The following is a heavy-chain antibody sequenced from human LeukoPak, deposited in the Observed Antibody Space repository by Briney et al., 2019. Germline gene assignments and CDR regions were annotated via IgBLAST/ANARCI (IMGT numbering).Heavy chain of an antibody. CDR2: IKQDGSEK. V-gene: IGHV3-7*01. CDR3: ARDVGYDFWSGYNNWFDP. Sequence: GGSLSLSCAASGFTFSSYWMSWVRQAPGKGLEWVANIKQDGSEKYYVDSVKGRFTISRDNAKNSLYLQMNSLRAEDTAVYYCARDVGYDFWSGYNNWFDPWGQGTLVTVSS. CDR1: GFTFSSYW. J-gene: IGHJ5*02. D-gene: IGHD3-3*01.